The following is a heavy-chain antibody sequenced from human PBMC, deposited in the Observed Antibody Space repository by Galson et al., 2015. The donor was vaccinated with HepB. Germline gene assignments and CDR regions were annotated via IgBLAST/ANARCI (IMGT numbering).Heavy chain of an antibody. V-gene: IGHV3-9*01. CDR3: AKDKGTYYGSGRVSGMDV. D-gene: IGHD3-10*01. CDR1: GFTFDDYA. Sequence: SLRLSCAVSGFTFDDYAMHWVRQAPGKGLEWVSGITWNSGSIGYADSVKGRFTISGDNAKNSLYLQMNSLRAEDTALYYCAKDKGTYYGSGRVSGMDVWGQGTTVTVSS. CDR2: ITWNSGSI. J-gene: IGHJ6*02.